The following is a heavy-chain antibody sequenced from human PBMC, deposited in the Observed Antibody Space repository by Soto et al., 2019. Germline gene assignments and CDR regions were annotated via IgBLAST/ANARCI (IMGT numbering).Heavy chain of an antibody. CDR3: ARGQVKWIQLWFWFDY. Sequence: SETLSLTCAVYGGSFSGYYWSWIRQPPGKGLEWIGEINHSGSTNYNPSLKSRVTISVDTSKNQFSLKLSSVTAADTAVYYCARGQVKWIQLWFWFDYWGQGTLVTVSS. CDR2: INHSGST. J-gene: IGHJ4*02. V-gene: IGHV4-34*01. D-gene: IGHD5-18*01. CDR1: GGSFSGYY.